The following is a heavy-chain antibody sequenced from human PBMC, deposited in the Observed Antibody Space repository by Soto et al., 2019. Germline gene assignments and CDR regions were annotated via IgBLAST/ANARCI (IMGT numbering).Heavy chain of an antibody. D-gene: IGHD3-22*01. V-gene: IGHV3-30*18. CDR2: ISYDGSKK. J-gene: IGHJ6*02. CDR3: AKVDGSGHYYYGMDV. Sequence: GGSLRLSCAASGFTFGSYGMHWVRQAPGKGLEWVAVISYDGSKKYSADSVKGRFTISRDNSKNTLYLQMSSLRAEDTAVYYCAKVDGSGHYYYGMDVWGQGTTVTVSS. CDR1: GFTFGSYG.